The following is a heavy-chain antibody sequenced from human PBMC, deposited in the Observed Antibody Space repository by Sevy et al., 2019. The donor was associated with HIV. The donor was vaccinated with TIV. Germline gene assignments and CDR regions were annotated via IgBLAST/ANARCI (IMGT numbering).Heavy chain of an antibody. J-gene: IGHJ4*02. CDR1: GFIFSSYE. CDR2: ISNSGTTI. CDR3: ARDLPPSATTVAHFDC. D-gene: IGHD4-17*01. V-gene: IGHV3-48*03. Sequence: GGSLRLSCAASGFIFSSYEMNWVRQAPGKGLEWVSYISNSGTTIYSSDSVKGRLTIARDNARNSLYLQMNGLRAEKTAVYYCARDLPPSATTVAHFDCWGQGTLVTVSS.